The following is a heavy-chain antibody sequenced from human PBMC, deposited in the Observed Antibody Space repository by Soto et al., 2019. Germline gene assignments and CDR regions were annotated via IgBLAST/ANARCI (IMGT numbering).Heavy chain of an antibody. CDR3: ARIKVYSGASPPQYYFDY. Sequence: SGPTLVNPTQTLTLTCTFSGFSLSTSGMCVSWIRQPPGKALEWLARIDWDDDKYYSTSLKTRLTISKDTSKNQAVLTMTNMDPVDTATYYCARIKVYSGASPPQYYFDYWGQGTLVTVSS. CDR2: IDWDDDK. CDR1: GFSLSTSGMC. V-gene: IGHV2-70*11. J-gene: IGHJ4*02. D-gene: IGHD5-12*01.